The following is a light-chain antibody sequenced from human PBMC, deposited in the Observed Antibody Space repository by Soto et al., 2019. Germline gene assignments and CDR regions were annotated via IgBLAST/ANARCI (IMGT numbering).Light chain of an antibody. Sequence: QSALTQPASVSGSPGQSITISCTGTSSDVGGYDSVAWYQQHPGKAPKLMIYDVTNRPSGVSNRFSGSKSGNTASLTISGLQAEDEADYYCSSYTSSSTLDLFGTGTKVTVL. CDR2: DVT. V-gene: IGLV2-14*03. J-gene: IGLJ1*01. CDR1: SSDVGGYDS. CDR3: SSYTSSSTLDL.